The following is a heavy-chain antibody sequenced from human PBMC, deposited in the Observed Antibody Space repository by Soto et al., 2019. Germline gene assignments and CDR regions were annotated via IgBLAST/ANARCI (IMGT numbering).Heavy chain of an antibody. V-gene: IGHV3-23*01. CDR1: GFTFSSYA. Sequence: EVQLLESGGGLVQPGGSLRLSCAASGFTFSSYAMSWVRQAPGKGLEWVSAISGSGGSTYYADSVKGRFTISRDNSKNTLYLQMNSLRAEDTAVYYCAKGRYDSSGYYYIFDYWGQGTLVTVSS. J-gene: IGHJ4*02. CDR2: ISGSGGST. D-gene: IGHD3-22*01. CDR3: AKGRYDSSGYYYIFDY.